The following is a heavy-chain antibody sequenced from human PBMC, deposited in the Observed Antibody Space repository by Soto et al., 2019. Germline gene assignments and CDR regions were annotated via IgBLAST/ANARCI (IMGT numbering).Heavy chain of an antibody. CDR2: IWSDGNNR. J-gene: IGHJ4*02. Sequence: QVQLVESGGGVVQPGRSLRLSCAASGFMFSNHGMHWVRQAPGKGVEWVAVIWSDGNNRYYADSVKGRFAKSRNNSKNTVFQQMNSLRAEDTAVYFCVRRDNGNDEASDYWGQGTLVTVSS. V-gene: IGHV3-33*01. CDR3: VRRDNGNDEASDY. CDR1: GFMFSNHG. D-gene: IGHD1-1*01.